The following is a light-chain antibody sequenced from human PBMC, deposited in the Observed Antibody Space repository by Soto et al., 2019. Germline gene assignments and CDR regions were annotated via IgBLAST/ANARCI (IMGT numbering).Light chain of an antibody. CDR1: SSNIGSNT. Sequence: QAVVTQPPSASGTPGQRVTISCSGSSSNIGSNTVNWYQQLPGTAPKLFIYSNNQRPSGVPDRFSGSKSGTSASLAISGLQSEDEADYYCVAWDDSLNGYVFGTGTKLTVL. CDR2: SNN. V-gene: IGLV1-44*01. CDR3: VAWDDSLNGYV. J-gene: IGLJ1*01.